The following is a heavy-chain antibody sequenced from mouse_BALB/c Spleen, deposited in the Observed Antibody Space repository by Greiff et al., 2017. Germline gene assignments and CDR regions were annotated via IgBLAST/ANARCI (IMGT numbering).Heavy chain of an antibody. CDR1: GFSLTSYG. V-gene: IGHV2-2*02. D-gene: IGHD2-4*01. CDR3: ARNSYDYHWYFDV. J-gene: IGHJ1*01. CDR2: IWSGGST. Sequence: QVQLKQSGPGLVQPSQSLSITCTVSGFSLTSYGVHWVRQSPGKGLEWLGVIWSGGSTDYNAAFISRLSISKDNSKSQVFFKMNSLQANDTAIYYCARNSYDYHWYFDVWGAGTTVTVSS.